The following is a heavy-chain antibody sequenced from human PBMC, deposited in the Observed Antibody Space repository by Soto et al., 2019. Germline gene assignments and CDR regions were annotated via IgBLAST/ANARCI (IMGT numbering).Heavy chain of an antibody. J-gene: IGHJ5*02. Sequence: SETLSLTCAVSGGSISSGGYSWSWIRQPAGKGLEWIGYIYHSGSTYYNPSLKSRVTISVDRSKNQFSLKLSSVTAADTAVYYCARTPDRWGQGTLVTVSS. CDR2: IYHSGST. V-gene: IGHV4-30-2*01. CDR1: GGSISSGGYS. CDR3: ARTPDR.